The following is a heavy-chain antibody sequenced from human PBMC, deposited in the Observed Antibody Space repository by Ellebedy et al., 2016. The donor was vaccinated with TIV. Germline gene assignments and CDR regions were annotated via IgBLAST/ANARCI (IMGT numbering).Heavy chain of an antibody. D-gene: IGHD2-15*01. J-gene: IGHJ4*02. CDR3: ARFGEVVVAADYYFDY. Sequence: GGSLRLXCAASGFTFSSYSMNWVRQAPGKGLEWVSSISSSSSYIYYADSVKGRFTISRDNAKNSLYLQMNSLRAEDTAVYYCARFGEVVVAADYYFDYWGQGTLVTVSS. CDR1: GFTFSSYS. V-gene: IGHV3-21*01. CDR2: ISSSSSYI.